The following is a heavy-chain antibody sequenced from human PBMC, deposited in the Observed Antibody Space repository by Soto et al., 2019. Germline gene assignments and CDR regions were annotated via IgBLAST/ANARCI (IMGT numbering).Heavy chain of an antibody. J-gene: IGHJ6*02. CDR2: INPSGGST. Sequence: ASVKVSCKASGYTFTSYYMHWVRQAPGQGLEWMGIINPSGGSTSYAQKFQGRVTMTRDTSTSTVYMEPSSLRSEDTAVYYCARDPLSLILGYCSSTSCYSGMDVWGQGTTVTVSS. V-gene: IGHV1-46*01. D-gene: IGHD2-2*01. CDR1: GYTFTSYY. CDR3: ARDPLSLILGYCSSTSCYSGMDV.